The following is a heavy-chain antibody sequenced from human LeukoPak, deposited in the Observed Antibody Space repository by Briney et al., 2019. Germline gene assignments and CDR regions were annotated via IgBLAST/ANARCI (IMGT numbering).Heavy chain of an antibody. CDR1: GGSISSYY. D-gene: IGHD3-3*01. CDR2: IYTSGST. J-gene: IGHJ4*02. V-gene: IGHV4-4*07. CDR3: ALNVLRSLEWLPFDY. Sequence: SETLSLTCTVSGGSISSYYWSWIRQPAGKGLEWIGRIYTSGSTNYNPSLKSRVTMSVDTSKSQFSLKLSSVTAADTAVYYCALNVLRSLEWLPFDYWGQGTLVTVSS.